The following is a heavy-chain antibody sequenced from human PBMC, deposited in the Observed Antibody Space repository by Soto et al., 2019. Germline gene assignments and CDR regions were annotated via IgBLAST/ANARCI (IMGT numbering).Heavy chain of an antibody. V-gene: IGHV4-4*07. D-gene: IGHD5-18*01. CDR3: ARGGIQMSYAFDY. J-gene: IGHJ4*02. Sequence: QVQLQESGPGLVKPSETLSLTCSVSGTSVSNYYWSWIRQPPGKGLEHIGRIYTSGSTSYNPSLKSRVTMSMDTSQTQIFLNLTSETAADTAVYYCARGGIQMSYAFDYWGQGILVTVSS. CDR2: IYTSGST. CDR1: GTSVSNYY.